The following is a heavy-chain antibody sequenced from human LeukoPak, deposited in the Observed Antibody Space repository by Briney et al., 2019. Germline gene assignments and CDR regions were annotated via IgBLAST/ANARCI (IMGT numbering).Heavy chain of an antibody. J-gene: IGHJ4*02. V-gene: IGHV1-69*13. CDR2: IIPIFGTA. CDR1: GGTFISYA. CDR3: ARASGGWYVLRSQYYFDY. Sequence: ASVKVSCKASGGTFISYAISWVRQAPGQGLEWMGGIIPIFGTANYAQKFQGRVTITADESTSTAYMELSSLRSEDTAVYYCARASGGWYVLRSQYYFDYWGQGTLVTVSS. D-gene: IGHD6-19*01.